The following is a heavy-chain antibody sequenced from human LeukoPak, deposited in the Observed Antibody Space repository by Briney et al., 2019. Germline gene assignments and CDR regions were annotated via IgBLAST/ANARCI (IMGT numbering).Heavy chain of an antibody. CDR3: AREGEYYAESGNLIDAADV. CDR2: INPSGGST. CDR1: GYTFTSYY. Sequence: ASVKVSCKASGYTFTSYYMHWARQAPGQGLEWMGIINPSGGSTSYAQKFQGRVTMTRDMSTSTVYMELSSLRSEDTAVYYCAREGEYYAESGNLIDAADVWGQGTMVIVSA. J-gene: IGHJ3*01. D-gene: IGHD3-10*01. V-gene: IGHV1-46*01.